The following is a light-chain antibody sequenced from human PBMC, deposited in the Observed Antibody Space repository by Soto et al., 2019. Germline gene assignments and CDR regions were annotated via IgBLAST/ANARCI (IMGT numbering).Light chain of an antibody. V-gene: IGLV2-23*02. CDR2: EVS. J-gene: IGLJ2*01. Sequence: QSVLTQPASVSGSPGQSITISCTGTSSDVGSYNLVSWYQQHPGKAPKLMIYEVSKRPSGVPNRFSGSMSGNTASLTISGLQAEDEADYYCCSYAGSSTFVVFGGGTQLTV. CDR1: SSDVGSYNL. CDR3: CSYAGSSTFVV.